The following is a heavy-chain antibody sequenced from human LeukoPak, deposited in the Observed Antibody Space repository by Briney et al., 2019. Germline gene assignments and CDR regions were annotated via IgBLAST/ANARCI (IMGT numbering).Heavy chain of an antibody. V-gene: IGHV3-48*01. J-gene: IGHJ4*02. CDR1: GFTFSSYS. CDR2: ISSSSSTI. D-gene: IGHD3-3*01. Sequence: QPGGSLRLSCAASGFTFSSYSMNWVRQAPGKGLEWVSYISSSSSTIYYADSVKGRFTISRDNAKNSLYLQMNSLRAEDTAVYYCARAGTYYDFWSGYSLDYWGQGTLVTVSS. CDR3: ARAGTYYDFWSGYSLDY.